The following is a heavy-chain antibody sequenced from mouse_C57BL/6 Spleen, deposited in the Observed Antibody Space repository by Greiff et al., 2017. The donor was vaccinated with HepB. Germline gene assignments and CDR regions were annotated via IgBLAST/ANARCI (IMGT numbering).Heavy chain of an antibody. Sequence: QVQLQQPGAELVKPGASVKMSCKASGYTFTSYWITWVKQRPGQGLEWIGDIYPGSGSTNYNEKFKSKATLTVDTSASTAYMQLSSLTSEDSAVYCCAREWPGTVVADWYFDVWGTGTTVTVTS. CDR3: AREWPGTVVADWYFDV. CDR2: IYPGSGST. CDR1: GYTFTSYW. V-gene: IGHV1-55*01. J-gene: IGHJ1*03. D-gene: IGHD1-1*01.